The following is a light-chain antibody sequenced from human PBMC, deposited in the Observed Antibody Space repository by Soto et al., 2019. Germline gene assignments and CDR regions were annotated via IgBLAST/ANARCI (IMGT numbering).Light chain of an antibody. CDR1: QSISSY. CDR3: QQGCSTPVT. Sequence: DIQMTQSPSSLSASVGDRVTITCRASQSISSYLNWYQQKPGKAPKLLIYAASSLHSGVPSRFSGSGSGTDFTLTISSLQPEDFATYYCQQGCSTPVTFGPGTKVVIK. J-gene: IGKJ3*01. CDR2: AAS. V-gene: IGKV1-39*01.